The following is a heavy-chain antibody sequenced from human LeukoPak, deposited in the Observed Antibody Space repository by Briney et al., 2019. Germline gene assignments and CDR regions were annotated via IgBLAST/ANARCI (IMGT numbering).Heavy chain of an antibody. V-gene: IGHV1-69*04. Sequence: GASVKVSCKASGDSFSSYGVNWVRQAPGQGLEWMGMIIPFLGITHYAQRFQGRVTIRADKSTSTAYMERSSLRSKDTAVYYCARARRVRGVSPDYSWLDPWGQGTLVTVSS. J-gene: IGHJ5*02. CDR2: IIPFLGIT. CDR1: GDSFSSYG. CDR3: ARARRVRGVSPDYSWLDP. D-gene: IGHD3-10*01.